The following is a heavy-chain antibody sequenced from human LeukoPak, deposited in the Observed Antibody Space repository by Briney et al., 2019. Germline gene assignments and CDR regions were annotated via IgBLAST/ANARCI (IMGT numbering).Heavy chain of an antibody. J-gene: IGHJ6*02. Sequence: PGGSLRLSCAASGFTFSSYGMHWVRQAPGKGLEWVSAISGSGGSTYYADSVKGRFTISRDNSKNTLYLQMNSLRAEDTAVYYCAKEVVPAAIAYYYGMDVWGQGTTVTVSS. V-gene: IGHV3-23*01. CDR1: GFTFSSYG. D-gene: IGHD2-2*02. CDR3: AKEVVPAAIAYYYGMDV. CDR2: ISGSGGST.